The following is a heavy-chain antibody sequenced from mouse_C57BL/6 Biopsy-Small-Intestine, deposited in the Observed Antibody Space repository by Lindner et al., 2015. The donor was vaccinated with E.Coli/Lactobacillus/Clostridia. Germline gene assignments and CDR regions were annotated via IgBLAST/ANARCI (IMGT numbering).Heavy chain of an antibody. J-gene: IGHJ4*01. Sequence: VQLQESGAELVKPGASVKISCRISGYAFSNYWVNWVKQRPGKGLEWIGQIFPGDGDTNYSGKFKGKATLTADKSSSTAYMQLSGLTSEDSAVYFCARGDYGSGYGGMDYWGQGTSVTVSS. D-gene: IGHD1-1*01. V-gene: IGHV1-80*01. CDR2: IFPGDGDT. CDR1: GYAFSNYW. CDR3: ARGDYGSGYGGMDY.